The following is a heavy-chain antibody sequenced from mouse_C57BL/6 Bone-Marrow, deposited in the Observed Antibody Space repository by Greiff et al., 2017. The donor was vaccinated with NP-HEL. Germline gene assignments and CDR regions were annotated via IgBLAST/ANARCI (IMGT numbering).Heavy chain of an antibody. J-gene: IGHJ1*03. CDR3: ARYYYGSRGWYFDV. V-gene: IGHV1-72*01. CDR1: GYTFTSSW. CDR2: IDPNSGGT. D-gene: IGHD1-1*01. Sequence: VQLQQPGADLVKPGASVKLSCKASGYTFTSSWMHWVKQRPGRGLEWIGRIDPNSGGTKFNEKFKTKATLTVDKPSSTAYMQLSSLTSEDSSVYYWARYYYGSRGWYFDVWGTGTTVTVSS.